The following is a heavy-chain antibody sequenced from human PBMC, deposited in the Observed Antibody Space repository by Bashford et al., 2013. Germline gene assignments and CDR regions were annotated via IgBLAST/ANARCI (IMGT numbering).Heavy chain of an antibody. CDR1: GYTFTSYD. CDR2: MNPNSGNT. Sequence: PSVKVSCKASGYTFTSYDINWVRQATGQGLEWMGWMNPNSGNTGYAQKFQGRVTMTTDTSTSTAYMELRSLRSDDTAVYYCARCGEDIVVVVAATSSGWFDPWGQGTLVTVSS. V-gene: IGHV1-8*01. CDR3: ARCGEDIVVVVAATSSGWFDP. J-gene: IGHJ5*02. D-gene: IGHD2-15*01.